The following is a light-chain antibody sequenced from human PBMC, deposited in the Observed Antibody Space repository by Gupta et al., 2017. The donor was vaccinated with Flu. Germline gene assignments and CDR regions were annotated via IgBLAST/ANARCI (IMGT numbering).Light chain of an antibody. CDR3: SSYTGSGTV. V-gene: IGLV2-14*01. Sequence: QSALTQPASVSGSPGQSITLSCTGTSSDVGAYNYVSWYQQHPGEAPRLMIYEVSYRPSGISNRFSGSKSGNTASLTIPGLRAEDEADYYCSSYTGSGTVFGGGTKVAVL. J-gene: IGLJ3*02. CDR2: EVS. CDR1: SSDVGAYNY.